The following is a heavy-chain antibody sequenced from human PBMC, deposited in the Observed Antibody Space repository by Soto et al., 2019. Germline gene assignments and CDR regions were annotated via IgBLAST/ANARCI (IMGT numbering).Heavy chain of an antibody. D-gene: IGHD1-26*01. CDR2: MYSGGGT. V-gene: IGHV3-53*05. J-gene: IGHJ4*02. Sequence: GSLRLSCAASGFTVSHNYMSWVRQATGKGLEWVSVMYSGGGTYYADSVKGRFTISRDNSKNTLYLQMGSLRAEDMAVYYCARDGGSYYLDYWGQGTLVTVS. CDR1: GFTVSHNY. CDR3: ARDGGSYYLDY.